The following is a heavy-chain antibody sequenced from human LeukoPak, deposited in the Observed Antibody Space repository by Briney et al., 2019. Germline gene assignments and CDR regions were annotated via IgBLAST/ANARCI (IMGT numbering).Heavy chain of an antibody. CDR3: AKDLWADSSVEYFQH. J-gene: IGHJ1*01. CDR1: GFTFSSYN. Sequence: TGGSLRLSCAASGFTFSSYNMNWVRQAPGKGLEWVSAISSTSTYINYADSVKGRFTISRDNSKNTLYLQMNSLRAEDTAVYYCAKDLWADSSVEYFQHWGQGTLVTVSS. D-gene: IGHD3-22*01. V-gene: IGHV3-21*04. CDR2: ISSTSTYI.